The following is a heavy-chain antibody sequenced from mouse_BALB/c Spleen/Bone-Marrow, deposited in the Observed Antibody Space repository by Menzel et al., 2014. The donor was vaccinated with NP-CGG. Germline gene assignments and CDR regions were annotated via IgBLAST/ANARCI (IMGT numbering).Heavy chain of an antibody. V-gene: IGHV5-17*02. Sequence: EVQLVESGGGLVQPGGSRKLSCAASGFTFSSFGMHWVRQAPEKGLEWIAYISSDSGAIFYADTVKGRFTISRDNPKNTLFLQMTSLRSGDTAIYFCTRGGNWEDFDYWGQGTTLTVSS. CDR2: ISSDSGAI. CDR3: TRGGNWEDFDY. CDR1: GFTFSSFG. J-gene: IGHJ2*01. D-gene: IGHD4-1*01.